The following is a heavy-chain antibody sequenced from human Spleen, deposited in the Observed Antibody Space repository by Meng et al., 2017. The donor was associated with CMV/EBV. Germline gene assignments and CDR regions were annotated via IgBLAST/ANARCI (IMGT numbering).Heavy chain of an antibody. CDR3: ARDSLYSISA. CDR2: IREDGSET. CDR1: GFTFSSHW. V-gene: IGHV3-7*01. D-gene: IGHD6-6*01. J-gene: IGHJ5*02. Sequence: GGSLRLSCAASGFTFSSHWMTWVRQPPGKGLEWVANIREDGSETYYVDSVKGRFTISRDNAKNSLYLQMNSLGAEDTAVYYCARDSLYSISAWGQGTPVTISS.